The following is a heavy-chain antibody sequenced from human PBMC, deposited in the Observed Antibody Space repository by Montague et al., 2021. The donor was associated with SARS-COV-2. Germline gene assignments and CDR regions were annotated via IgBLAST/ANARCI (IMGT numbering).Heavy chain of an antibody. CDR2: IFYTGNT. CDR3: ASRRCGGVVKAKGDAFDI. J-gene: IGHJ3*02. V-gene: IGHV4-39*01. CDR1: GGSITSSSYY. D-gene: IGHD2-8*02. Sequence: SETLSLTCTVSGGSITSSSYYWGWIRQPPGEGLEWIGTIFYTGNTYYNPSLKSRVTISVDTSKNQFSLKLSSVSAADTAVFYCASRRCGGVVKAKGDAFDIWGHGTMVTVSS.